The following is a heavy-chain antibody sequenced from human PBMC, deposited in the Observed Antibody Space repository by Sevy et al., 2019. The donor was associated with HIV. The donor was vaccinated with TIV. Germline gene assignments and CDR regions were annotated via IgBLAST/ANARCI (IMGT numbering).Heavy chain of an antibody. CDR2: ISAYNGNT. D-gene: IGHD1-26*01. Sequence: ASVKVSCKASGYTFTSYGISWVRQAPGQGLEWMGWISAYNGNTNYAQKLQGRVTMTTDTSTSTAYMELRSLRSDDTAVYYCARVRVGATTHRLSGEFPDYWGQGTLVTVSS. CDR1: GYTFTSYG. J-gene: IGHJ4*02. V-gene: IGHV1-18*01. CDR3: ARVRVGATTHRLSGEFPDY.